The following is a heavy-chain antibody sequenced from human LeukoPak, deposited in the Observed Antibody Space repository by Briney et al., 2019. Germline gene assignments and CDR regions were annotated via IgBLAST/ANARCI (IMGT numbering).Heavy chain of an antibody. Sequence: PSETLSRTGTGSGGSSSSYYWSWLRQPPGKGLEWFGYIYYSGSTNYNPSLKSRVTISVDTSKNQFSLKLSSVTAADTAVYYCARLRFPRGFDPWGQGTLVTVSS. CDR1: GGSSSSYY. V-gene: IGHV4-59*08. CDR2: IYYSGST. J-gene: IGHJ5*02. CDR3: ARLRFPRGFDP. D-gene: IGHD3-16*01.